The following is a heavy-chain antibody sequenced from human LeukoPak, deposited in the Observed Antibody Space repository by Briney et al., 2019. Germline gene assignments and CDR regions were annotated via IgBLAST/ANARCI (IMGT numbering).Heavy chain of an antibody. D-gene: IGHD4-17*01. CDR2: INPNSGGT. V-gene: IGHV1-2*02. Sequence: GASVKVSCKASGYTFTGYYTHWVRQAPGQGLEWMGWINPNSGGTNYAQKFQGRVTMTRDTSISTAYMELSRLRSDDTAVYYCARDLLYGDYVYFQHWGQGTLVTVSS. CDR1: GYTFTGYY. J-gene: IGHJ1*01. CDR3: ARDLLYGDYVYFQH.